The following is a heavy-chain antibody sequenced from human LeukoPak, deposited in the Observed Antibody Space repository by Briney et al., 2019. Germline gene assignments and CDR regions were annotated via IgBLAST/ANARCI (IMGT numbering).Heavy chain of an antibody. D-gene: IGHD1-26*01. V-gene: IGHV3-48*02. J-gene: IGHJ4*02. Sequence: PGGSLRLSCAASGFTFSSYSMNWVRQAPGKGLEWVSYISSSSSTIYYADSVEGRFTISRDNAKNSLYLQMNSLRDEDTAVYYCAREARGGSYWVYDYWGQGTLVTVSS. CDR3: AREARGGSYWVYDY. CDR1: GFTFSSYS. CDR2: ISSSSSTI.